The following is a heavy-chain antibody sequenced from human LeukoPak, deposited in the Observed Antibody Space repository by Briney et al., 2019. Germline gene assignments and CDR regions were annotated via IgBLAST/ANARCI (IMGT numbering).Heavy chain of an antibody. CDR3: ARDEINYGSGSFDY. Sequence: PGGSLRFSCAASGFTFSSYSMNWVRQAPGKGLEWDSSISSSSSYIYYADSVKGRFTISRDNAKNSLYLQMNSLRAEDTAVYYCARDEINYGSGSFDYWGQGTLVPVSS. D-gene: IGHD3-10*01. CDR2: ISSSSSYI. J-gene: IGHJ4*02. V-gene: IGHV3-21*01. CDR1: GFTFSSYS.